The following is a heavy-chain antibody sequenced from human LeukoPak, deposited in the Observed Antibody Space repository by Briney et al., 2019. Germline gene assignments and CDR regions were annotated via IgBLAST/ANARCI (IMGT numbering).Heavy chain of an antibody. Sequence: GGSLRLSCAASGFTFSSYSMNWVRQAPGKGLEWVSSTNSRGRGEYYADSVKGRFTISRDNAKNSLYPQMNSLRAEDTAVYYCARDQYSYAHAAHWGQGTLVSVSS. V-gene: IGHV3-21*01. D-gene: IGHD5-18*01. CDR2: TNSRGRGE. CDR1: GFTFSSYS. J-gene: IGHJ4*02. CDR3: ARDQYSYAHAAH.